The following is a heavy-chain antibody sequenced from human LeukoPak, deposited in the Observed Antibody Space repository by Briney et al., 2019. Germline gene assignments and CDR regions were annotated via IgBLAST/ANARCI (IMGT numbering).Heavy chain of an antibody. D-gene: IGHD5/OR15-5a*01. CDR1: GFTFSNAW. J-gene: IGHJ4*02. CDR3: TTRGTLGSVSDY. Sequence: PGGSLRLSCAASGFTFSNAWMSWVRQAPGKGLEWVGRIKCKTDVGTTDYAAPVKGRFTISRDDSKNTLYLQMNSLKTEDTAVYYCTTRGTLGSVSDYWGQGTLVTSST. V-gene: IGHV3-15*01. CDR2: IKCKTDVGTT.